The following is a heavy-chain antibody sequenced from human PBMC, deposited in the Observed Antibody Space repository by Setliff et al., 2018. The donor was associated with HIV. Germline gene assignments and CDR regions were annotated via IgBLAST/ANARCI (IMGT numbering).Heavy chain of an antibody. CDR3: ARARTDYYDRRRRSHYYIDV. J-gene: IGHJ6*03. D-gene: IGHD3-22*01. CDR2: INPNSGVT. CDR1: GYTFTGYY. V-gene: IGHV1-2*02. Sequence: ASVKVSCKASGYTFTGYYIHWVRQAPGQGLEWMGWINPNSGVTMYAQKFQGRVTMTRDASISTAYMELNHLKSDDTAVYYCARARTDYYDRRRRSHYYIDVWARGATVTVSS.